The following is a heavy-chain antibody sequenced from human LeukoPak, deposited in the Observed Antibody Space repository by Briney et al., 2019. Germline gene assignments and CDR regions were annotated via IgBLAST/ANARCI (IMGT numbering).Heavy chain of an antibody. CDR1: GGSISSGGYY. CDR3: ARGQFQEDV. V-gene: IGHV4-61*02. Sequence: NPSETLSLTCTVSGGSISSGGYYWSWIRQHPGKGLEWIGRIYTSGSTNYNPSLESRVTISVDTSKNQFSLTLNSVTAADTAVYYCARGQFQEDVWGRGTLVTVSS. CDR2: IYTSGST. J-gene: IGHJ2*01. D-gene: IGHD4-11*01.